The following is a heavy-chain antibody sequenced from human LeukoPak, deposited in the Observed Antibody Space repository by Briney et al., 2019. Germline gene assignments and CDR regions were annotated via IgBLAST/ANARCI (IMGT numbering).Heavy chain of an antibody. Sequence: PGGSLRLSCAASGFTFSSYAMSWVRQAPGKGLEWVSAIIPSRATYYADSVKGRFTISRDNSKNTLYLQMNSLRPEDTAVYYCARGDKQLLFNRNKGGFDPWGQGALVTVSS. CDR3: ARGDKQLLFNRNKGGFDP. CDR2: IIPSRAT. V-gene: IGHV3-23*01. D-gene: IGHD1-14*01. CDR1: GFTFSSYA. J-gene: IGHJ5*02.